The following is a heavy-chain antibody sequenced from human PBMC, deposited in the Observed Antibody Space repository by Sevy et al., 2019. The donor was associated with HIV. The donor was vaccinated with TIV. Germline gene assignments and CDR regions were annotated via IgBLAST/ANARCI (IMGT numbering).Heavy chain of an antibody. D-gene: IGHD6-13*01. Sequence: GGSLRLSCAASGFTFSCYSMNWVRQAPGKGLEWVSYISGSSNTKYYADSVKGRFTISRDNAKNSMYLQMNSLRAEDTAVDYCARDPEQLVGNCFDYWGQGTPVTVSS. V-gene: IGHV3-48*01. CDR2: ISGSSNTK. J-gene: IGHJ4*02. CDR1: GFTFSCYS. CDR3: ARDPEQLVGNCFDY.